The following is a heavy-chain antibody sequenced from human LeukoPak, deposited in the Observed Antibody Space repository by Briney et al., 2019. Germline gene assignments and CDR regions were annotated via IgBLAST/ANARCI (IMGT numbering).Heavy chain of an antibody. D-gene: IGHD5-18*01. J-gene: IGHJ4*02. V-gene: IGHV1-2*06. CDR2: INPNSGGP. Sequence: ASVKVSCKTSGYSFTGYYIHWVRQTPGQGLEWMGRINPNSGGPNYGQKFQGTVTMTRDTSISTAYLELSNLRSDDTAAYYCVRGYSYGFYFDYWGQGSLVTVSS. CDR1: GYSFTGYY. CDR3: VRGYSYGFYFDY.